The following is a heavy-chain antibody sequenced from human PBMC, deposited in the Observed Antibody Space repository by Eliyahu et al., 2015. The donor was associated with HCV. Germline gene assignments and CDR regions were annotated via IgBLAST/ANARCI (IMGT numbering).Heavy chain of an antibody. D-gene: IGHD2-15*01. CDR2: IYPGDSDT. V-gene: IGHV5-51*01. J-gene: IGHJ1*01. Sequence: EVQLVQSGAEVKKPGESLKISCKGSGYSFPSYWIGWVRQRPGKGLEWMGIIYPGDSDTRYSPSFQGQVTISADKSISTAYLQWSSLKASDTAMYYCARGWYCSGGSCYPEAHPKQNSFQHWGQGTLVTVSS. CDR1: GYSFPSYW. CDR3: ARGWYCSGGSCYPEAHPKQNSFQH.